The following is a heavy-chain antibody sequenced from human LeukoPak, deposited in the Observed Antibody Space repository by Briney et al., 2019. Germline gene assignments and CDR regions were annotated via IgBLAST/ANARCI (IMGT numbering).Heavy chain of an antibody. Sequence: PSETLSLTCTVSGGSISNYYWSWIRQPPGKGLEWIGYIYYSGNTNYNPSLKSRVTISVDTSKNQFSLKLSSVTAADTAVYYCATLGTGVWGYSYGFGYWGQGTLVTVSS. D-gene: IGHD5-18*01. CDR3: ATLGTGVWGYSYGFGY. CDR1: GGSISNYY. CDR2: IYYSGNT. J-gene: IGHJ4*02. V-gene: IGHV4-59*08.